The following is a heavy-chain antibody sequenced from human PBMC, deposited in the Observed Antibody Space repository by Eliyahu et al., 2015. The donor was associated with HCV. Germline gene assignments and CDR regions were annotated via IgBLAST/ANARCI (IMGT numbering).Heavy chain of an antibody. CDR3: AKGEWELVYDAFDI. Sequence: EVQLLESGGGLVQPGGSLRLSCAASGFIFSSYAMSWVRQAPGKGLGWVSAISGSAGRTYYADSVKGRFTISRDNSGNTLYLQMNSLRAEDTAVYYCAKGEWELVYDAFDIWGQGTMVTVSS. CDR1: GFIFSSYA. J-gene: IGHJ3*02. CDR2: ISGSAGRT. D-gene: IGHD1-26*01. V-gene: IGHV3-23*01.